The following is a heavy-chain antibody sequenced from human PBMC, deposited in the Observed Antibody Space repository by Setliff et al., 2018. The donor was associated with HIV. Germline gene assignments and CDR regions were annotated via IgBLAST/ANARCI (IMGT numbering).Heavy chain of an antibody. CDR2: IIPIFGTG. CDR1: GVTFSSYA. Sequence: GASVKVSCKASGVTFSSYAISWVRQAPGQGLEWMGGIIPIFGTGNSAQNFQGRVTMTRDTSTSTVYMELSSLRSEDTAVYYCVREGHCVGVKCYSTDVWGQGTTVTVSS. D-gene: IGHD2-15*01. J-gene: IGHJ6*02. CDR3: VREGHCVGVKCYSTDV. V-gene: IGHV1-69*05.